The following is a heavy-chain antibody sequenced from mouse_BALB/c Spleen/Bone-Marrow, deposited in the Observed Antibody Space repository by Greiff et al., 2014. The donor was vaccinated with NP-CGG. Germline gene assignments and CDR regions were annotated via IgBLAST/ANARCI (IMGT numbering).Heavy chain of an antibody. Sequence: QVQLQQSGAELVMPGASVKMSCKASGYTFTDYWVHWVKQRPGQGLEWIGAIDSSVTYTSYNQKFKGKATLTVDESSSTAYMQLSSLTSEDSAVYYCARGWDGYYFDYWGQGTTLTVSS. J-gene: IGHJ2*01. CDR1: GYTFTDYW. CDR2: IDSSVTYT. V-gene: IGHV1-69*01. CDR3: ARGWDGYYFDY. D-gene: IGHD4-1*01.